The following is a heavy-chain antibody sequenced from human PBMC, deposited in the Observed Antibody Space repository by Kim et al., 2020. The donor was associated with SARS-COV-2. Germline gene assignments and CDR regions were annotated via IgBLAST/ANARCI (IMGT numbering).Heavy chain of an antibody. CDR1: GFTFSSYG. CDR3: AKDGRYYEILTGYYPSTYYYYYGMDV. V-gene: IGHV3-30*18. CDR2: ISYDGSNK. J-gene: IGHJ6*02. D-gene: IGHD3-9*01. Sequence: GGSLRLSCAASGFTFSSYGMHWVRQAPGKGLEWVAVISYDGSNKYYADSVKGRFTISRDNSKNTLYLQMNSLRAEDTAVYYCAKDGRYYEILTGYYPSTYYYYYGMDVWGQGTTVTVSS.